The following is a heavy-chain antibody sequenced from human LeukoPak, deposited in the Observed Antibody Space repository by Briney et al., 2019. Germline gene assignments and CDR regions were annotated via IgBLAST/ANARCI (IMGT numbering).Heavy chain of an antibody. CDR2: VSASGGST. Sequence: GGSLRLSCAASGFTFSTYAMSWVRQAPGKGLEWVSGVSASGGSTNYADSVKGRFTISRDNSKNTLYLQMNSLRAEDTAVYYCAKGLSIVDPYFDYWGQGTLVTVSS. D-gene: IGHD3-22*01. J-gene: IGHJ4*02. CDR3: AKGLSIVDPYFDY. CDR1: GFTFSTYA. V-gene: IGHV3-23*01.